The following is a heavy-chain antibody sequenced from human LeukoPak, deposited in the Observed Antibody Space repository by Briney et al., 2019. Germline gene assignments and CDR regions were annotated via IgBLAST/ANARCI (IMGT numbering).Heavy chain of an antibody. CDR2: ISYDGSNK. J-gene: IGHJ4*02. V-gene: IGHV3-30-3*01. D-gene: IGHD3-10*01. CDR3: ASVLWFGGIFFDY. CDR1: GFTFSRYA. Sequence: GGSLRLSCAASGFTFSRYAMHWVRQAPGKGLQWVAVISYDGSNKYYADSVKGRFTISRDNAKNSLYLQMNSLRVEDTAVYYCASVLWFGGIFFDYWGQGTLVTVSS.